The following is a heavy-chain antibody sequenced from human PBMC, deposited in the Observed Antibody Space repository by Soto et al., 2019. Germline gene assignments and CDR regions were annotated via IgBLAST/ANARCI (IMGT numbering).Heavy chain of an antibody. J-gene: IGHJ4*02. CDR1: GFTFSSYA. V-gene: IGHV3-23*01. CDR3: AKDEYYDSSGYYGFDFGY. D-gene: IGHD3-22*01. CDR2: ISGSGGST. Sequence: PGESLKISCAASGFTFSSYAMSWVRQAPGKGLEWVSAISGSGGSTYYADSVKGRFTISRDNSKNTLYLQMNSLRAEDTAVYYWAKDEYYDSSGYYGFDFGYWGQGTLVTVSS.